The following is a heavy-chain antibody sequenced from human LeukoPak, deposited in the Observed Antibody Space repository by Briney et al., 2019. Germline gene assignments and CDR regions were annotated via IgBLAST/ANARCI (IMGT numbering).Heavy chain of an antibody. CDR2: IYSSGST. CDR1: GDSIGTYY. CDR3: ARAARPPWTDY. J-gene: IGHJ4*02. D-gene: IGHD6-6*01. Sequence: SETLSLTCTVSGDSIGTYYWTWIRQPPGKGLEWIGYIYSSGSTNYNPSLKSRVTISVDTSKNQFSLKLSSVTAADTAVYYCARAARPPWTDYWGQGTLVTVSS. V-gene: IGHV4-59*01.